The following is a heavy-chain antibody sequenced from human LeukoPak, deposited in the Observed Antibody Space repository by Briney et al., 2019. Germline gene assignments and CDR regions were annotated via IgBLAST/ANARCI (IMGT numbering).Heavy chain of an antibody. V-gene: IGHV3-23*01. CDR2: ISDGAYNT. J-gene: IGHJ4*02. Sequence: GGSLRLSCAASGFTFGGYAMTWVCQAPGKELEWVSTISDGAYNTYYAASVKGRFTISRDNSKYTLYLQMNSLRAEDTAVYYCARVRGSYSFDYWGQGTLVAVSS. D-gene: IGHD3-10*01. CDR3: ARVRGSYSFDY. CDR1: GFTFGGYA.